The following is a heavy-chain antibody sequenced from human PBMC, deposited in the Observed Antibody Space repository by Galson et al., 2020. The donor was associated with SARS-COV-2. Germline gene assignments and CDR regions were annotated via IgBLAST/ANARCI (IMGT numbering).Heavy chain of an antibody. D-gene: IGHD3-3*01. CDR3: ARGRSITIFGANYYYYMDV. V-gene: IGHV4-38-2*02. CDR2: IYHSGST. CDR1: GYSISSGYY. J-gene: IGHJ6*03. Sequence: SETLSLTCTVYGYSISSGYYWGWIRQPPGKGLEWIGSIYHSGSTYYNPSLKSRVTISVDTSKNQFSLKLSSVTAADTAVYYCARGRSITIFGANYYYYMDVWGKGTTVTVSS.